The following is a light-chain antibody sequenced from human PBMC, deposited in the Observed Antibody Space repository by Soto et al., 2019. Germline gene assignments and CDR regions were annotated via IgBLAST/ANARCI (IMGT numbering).Light chain of an antibody. V-gene: IGKV3D-15*01. J-gene: IGKJ4*01. CDR3: QQYNNWPLA. Sequence: EIVLTQSPGTLSLSPGERATLSCRASQSVFNNHIGWYQQKPGQAPRRLIFGASFRATGIPARFSGSGSGTEFTLTISSLQSEDFAVYYCQQYNNWPLAFGGGTKVDIK. CDR2: GAS. CDR1: QSVFNN.